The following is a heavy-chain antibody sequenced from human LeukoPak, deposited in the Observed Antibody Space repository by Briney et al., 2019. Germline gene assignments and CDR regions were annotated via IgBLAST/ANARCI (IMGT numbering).Heavy chain of an antibody. D-gene: IGHD3-9*01. Sequence: SETLSLTCTVSGGSISSSSYYWGWIRQPPGKGLEWIGSIYYSGSTYYNPSLKSRVTISVDTSKNQFSLKLSSVTAADTAVYYCARQFDYDILQFLRFDPWGQGTLVTVSS. CDR2: IYYSGST. V-gene: IGHV4-39*01. CDR3: ARQFDYDILQFLRFDP. CDR1: GGSISSSSYY. J-gene: IGHJ5*02.